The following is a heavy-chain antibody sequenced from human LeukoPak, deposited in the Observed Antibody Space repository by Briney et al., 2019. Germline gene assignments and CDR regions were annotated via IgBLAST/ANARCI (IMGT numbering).Heavy chain of an antibody. Sequence: GGSLRLSCAASGFTVSSNYMSWVRQAPGKGLEWVSVIYSGGSTYYADSVKGRFTISRDNSKSTLYLQMNSLRAEDTAVYYCAREGRYSSSWYQKDYYYYGMDVWGQGTTVTVSS. CDR2: IYSGGST. J-gene: IGHJ6*02. CDR1: GFTVSSNY. D-gene: IGHD6-13*01. CDR3: AREGRYSSSWYQKDYYYYGMDV. V-gene: IGHV3-53*01.